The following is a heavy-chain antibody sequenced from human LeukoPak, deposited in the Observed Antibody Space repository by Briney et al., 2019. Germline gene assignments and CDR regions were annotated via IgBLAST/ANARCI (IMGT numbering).Heavy chain of an antibody. CDR2: IYHSGSA. CDR1: GYSISSGYY. D-gene: IGHD7-27*01. V-gene: IGHV4-38-2*02. CDR3: ARSHWGPFGSRIANWFDP. Sequence: SETLSLTCTVSGYSISSGYYWGWIRQPPGKGLEWIGNIYHSGSAYYNPSLKSRVTISVDTSKNQFSLKLKSVTAADTAVYYCARSHWGPFGSRIANWFDPWGQGTLVTVSS. J-gene: IGHJ5*02.